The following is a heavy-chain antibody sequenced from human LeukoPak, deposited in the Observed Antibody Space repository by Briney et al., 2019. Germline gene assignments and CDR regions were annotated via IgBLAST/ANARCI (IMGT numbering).Heavy chain of an antibody. Sequence: SQTVSLTCAVSGGAISSGGYPWSWSRQPPGKGLEWIGYINHNGTTYYNRSLTSRVYTSVDRSKNQFSLKLSSVTAADTAVYYCARADRDDFDYWGQGTLVTVSS. CDR2: INHNGTT. V-gene: IGHV4-30-2*01. CDR1: GGAISSGGYP. CDR3: ARADRDDFDY. D-gene: IGHD2-21*02. J-gene: IGHJ4*02.